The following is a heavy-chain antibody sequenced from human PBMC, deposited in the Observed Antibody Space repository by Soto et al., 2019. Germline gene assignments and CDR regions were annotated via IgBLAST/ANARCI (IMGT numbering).Heavy chain of an antibody. CDR3: ARHWFDYGDYDVYGMDV. CDR2: IKYSGTT. CDR1: GGSISSSSCH. V-gene: IGHV4-39*01. D-gene: IGHD4-17*01. J-gene: IGHJ6*02. Sequence: SETLSLTCTVSGGSISSSSCHWGWIRQPPGKGLEWIASIKYSGTTFYNPSLKSRVTLSVDTSKNQFALKLSSVTAADTAVYYCARHWFDYGDYDVYGMDVWGQGTTVTVSS.